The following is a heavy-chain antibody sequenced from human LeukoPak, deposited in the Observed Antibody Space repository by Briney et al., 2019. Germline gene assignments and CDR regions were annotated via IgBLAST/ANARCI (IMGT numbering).Heavy chain of an antibody. CDR2: IIPIFGTA. CDR3: ATALRFLEWLLFDY. D-gene: IGHD3-3*01. V-gene: IGHV1-69*05. Sequence: GASVKVSCKTSGYTFTNYGVSWVRQAPGQGLEWMGGIIPIFGTANYAQKFQGRVTITTDESTSTAYMELSSLRSEDTAVYYCATALRFLEWLLFDYWGQGTLVTVSS. CDR1: GYTFTNYG. J-gene: IGHJ4*02.